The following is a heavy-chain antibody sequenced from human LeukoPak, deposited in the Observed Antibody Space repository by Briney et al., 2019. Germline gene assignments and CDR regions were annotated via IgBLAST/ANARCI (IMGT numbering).Heavy chain of an antibody. Sequence: GGSLRLSCAASGFTVRSNYISWVRQAPGEGLEWVTVICGGGSTYSAESVYRRFTICRDNTKNPLYLQMNSVRAENKAVYYCARAFPSYYYGSGSSPRQNWGQGTLVTVSS. J-gene: IGHJ4*02. V-gene: IGHV3-66*01. CDR1: GFTVRSNY. CDR2: ICGGGST. D-gene: IGHD3-10*01. CDR3: ARAFPSYYYGSGSSPRQN.